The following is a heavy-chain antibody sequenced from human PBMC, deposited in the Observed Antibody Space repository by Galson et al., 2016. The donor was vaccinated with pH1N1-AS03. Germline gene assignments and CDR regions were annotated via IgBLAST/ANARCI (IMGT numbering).Heavy chain of an antibody. D-gene: IGHD3-16*01. J-gene: IGHJ5*02. Sequence: SETLSLTCTVSGVSISGDYWSWIRQPPGKGLEWIGWIYNSGTTNYNPSFKSRVTTSIDTSKNQFSLTLTSATATDTAVYYCARGGASSRFFDRWGQGTLVTVSS. CDR2: IYNSGTT. V-gene: IGHV4-59*01. CDR1: GVSISGDY. CDR3: ARGGASSRFFDR.